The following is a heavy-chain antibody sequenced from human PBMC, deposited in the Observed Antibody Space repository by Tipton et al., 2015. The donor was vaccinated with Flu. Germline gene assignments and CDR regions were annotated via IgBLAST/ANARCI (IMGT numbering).Heavy chain of an antibody. D-gene: IGHD4-11*01. V-gene: IGHV4-38-2*02. Sequence: TLSLTCTVSGDSMRSDYFWAWRRQAPGKGLEWIGNIHYRGSTHYSPSLKSRVAITVDTSKNQFSMRLSSMTAADTAVYYCARRDYSTYVSDPKNWFGPWGQGTLVTVSS. CDR2: IHYRGST. CDR3: ARRDYSTYVSDPKNWFGP. CDR1: GDSMRSDYF. J-gene: IGHJ5*02.